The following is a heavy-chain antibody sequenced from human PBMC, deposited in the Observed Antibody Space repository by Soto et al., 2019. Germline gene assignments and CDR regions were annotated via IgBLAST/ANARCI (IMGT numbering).Heavy chain of an antibody. CDR3: ARGWLVRYYYYYMDV. J-gene: IGHJ6*03. D-gene: IGHD6-19*01. V-gene: IGHV4-4*02. Sequence: SETLSLTCAVSGGSISSSNWWSWVRQPPGKGLEWIGEIYHSGSTNYNPSLKSRVTISVDKSKNQFSLKLSSVTAADTAVYYCARGWLVRYYYYYMDVWGKGTTVTVSS. CDR1: GGSISSSNW. CDR2: IYHSGST.